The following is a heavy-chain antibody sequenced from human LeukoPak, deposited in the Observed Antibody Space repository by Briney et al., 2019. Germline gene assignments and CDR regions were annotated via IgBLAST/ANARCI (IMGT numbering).Heavy chain of an antibody. CDR2: INPNSGGT. CDR3: ARVSDSMVYDY. D-gene: IGHD3-10*01. Sequence: ASVKVSCKASGYTFTGYYMHWVRQAPGQGLEWMGWINPNSGGTSYAQKFQGRVTMTRDTSTSTAYMELSRLRSDDTAVYYCARVSDSMVYDYWGQGTLVTVSS. J-gene: IGHJ4*02. V-gene: IGHV1-2*02. CDR1: GYTFTGYY.